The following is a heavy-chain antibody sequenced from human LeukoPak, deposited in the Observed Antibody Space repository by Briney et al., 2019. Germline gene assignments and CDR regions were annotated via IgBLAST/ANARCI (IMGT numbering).Heavy chain of an antibody. V-gene: IGHV1-8*01. D-gene: IGHD3-3*02. CDR1: GFTFTSYD. J-gene: IGHJ5*02. CDR2: MNPNTGNT. CDR3: ARVLSSSFNWFDP. Sequence: GASVTVSCKASGFTFTSYDINWVRQASGQGLEWMGWMNPNTGNTGYAQKFQGRVTMTRDTSTSTAYMELRGLRSEDTAVYYCARVLSSSFNWFDPWGQGTLVTVSS.